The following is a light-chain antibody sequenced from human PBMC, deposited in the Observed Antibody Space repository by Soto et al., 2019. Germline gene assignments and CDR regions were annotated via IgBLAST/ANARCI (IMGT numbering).Light chain of an antibody. V-gene: IGKV3-11*01. J-gene: IGKJ2*01. CDR1: QSVSSY. CDR3: QQRVNCTPST. CDR2: DAS. Sequence: EIVLTQSPATLSFSPGERATLSCRASQSVSSYLAWYQQKPGQPPRLLIFDASNRATGIPARFSGSGSGTDVTLTIRSLEPEDFAVYYCQQRVNCTPSTFGQGTKLEIK.